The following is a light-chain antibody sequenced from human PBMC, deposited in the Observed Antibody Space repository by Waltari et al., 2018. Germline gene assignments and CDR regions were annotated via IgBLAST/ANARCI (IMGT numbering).Light chain of an antibody. CDR2: GAS. V-gene: IGKV3-20*01. CDR3: QHYVRLPAT. J-gene: IGKJ1*01. CDR1: QSVSRA. Sequence: EIVLTQSPGSLSSSPGERVTLSCRASQSVSRALAWYQQQPGQAPRLLIFGASNRATGIQDRFSGSGSETDFSLTISRLEPEDFAVYYCQHYVRLPATFGRGTKVEIK.